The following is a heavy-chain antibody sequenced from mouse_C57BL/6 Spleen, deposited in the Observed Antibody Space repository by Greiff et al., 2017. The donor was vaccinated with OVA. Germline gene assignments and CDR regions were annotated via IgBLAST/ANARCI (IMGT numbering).Heavy chain of an antibody. D-gene: IGHD2-14*01. V-gene: IGHV1-19*01. CDR3: ARSEVPYGYYFDY. Sequence: EVQLQQSGPVLVKPGASVKMSCKASGYTFTDYYMNWVKQSHGKCLEWIGVINPYNGGTSYNQKFKGKATLTVDKSSSTAYMELNSLTSEDSAVYYCARSEVPYGYYFDYWGQGTTLTVSS. J-gene: IGHJ2*01. CDR2: INPYNGGT. CDR1: GYTFTDYY.